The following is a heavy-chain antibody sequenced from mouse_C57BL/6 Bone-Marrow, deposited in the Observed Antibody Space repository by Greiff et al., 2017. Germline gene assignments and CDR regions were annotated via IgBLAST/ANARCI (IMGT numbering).Heavy chain of an antibody. J-gene: IGHJ1*03. CDR3: ASGDTTVVDPRYFAV. Sequence: QVQLQQSGAELARPGASVKLSCKASGYTFTSYGISWVKQRTGQGLEWIGEIYPRSGNTYYNEKFKGKATLTADKSSSTAYMELRSLTSEDSAVYFCASGDTTVVDPRYFAVWGTGTTVTVSS. D-gene: IGHD1-1*01. CDR2: IYPRSGNT. CDR1: GYTFTSYG. V-gene: IGHV1-81*01.